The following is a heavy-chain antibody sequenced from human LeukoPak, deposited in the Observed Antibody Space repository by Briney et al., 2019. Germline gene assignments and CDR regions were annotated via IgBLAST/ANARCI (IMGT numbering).Heavy chain of an antibody. CDR3: ARESGYSYGLAGFFDY. CDR2: IYSDGRI. J-gene: IGHJ4*02. CDR1: GFTVSNNY. V-gene: IGHV3-53*01. Sequence: GGSLRLSCAASGFTVSNNYMSWVRQAPGKGLEWVSVIYSDGRIHYADSVKGRFTISRDDSKNTLYLQMNSLRAEDTAVYYCARESGYSYGLAGFFDYWGQGTLVTVSS. D-gene: IGHD5-18*01.